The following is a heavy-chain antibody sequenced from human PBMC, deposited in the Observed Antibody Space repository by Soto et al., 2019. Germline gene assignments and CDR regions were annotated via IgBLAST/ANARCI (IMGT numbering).Heavy chain of an antibody. Sequence: QVQLVQSGAEVKKPGASVKVSCKASGYTFTGNYMHWVRQAPGQGLEWMGWINPNSGGTDYAQKFQGRVTMTRDTSISTVYMDLSSLTSDETAVYYCARAHFNSGFDYWGQGALVTVSS. CDR2: INPNSGGT. D-gene: IGHD6-19*01. J-gene: IGHJ4*02. V-gene: IGHV1-2*02. CDR3: ARAHFNSGFDY. CDR1: GYTFTGNY.